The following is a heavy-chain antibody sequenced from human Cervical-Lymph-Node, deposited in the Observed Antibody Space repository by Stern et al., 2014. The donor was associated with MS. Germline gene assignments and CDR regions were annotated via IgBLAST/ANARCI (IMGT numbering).Heavy chain of an antibody. D-gene: IGHD5-12*01. CDR3: VRGWEPRQDGPSGHDYDAFDI. J-gene: IGHJ3*02. CDR1: GFTFSDSY. V-gene: IGHV3-11*01. Sequence: VHLVESGGGLVKPGGSLRLSCAASGFTFSDSYMTWIRQTPGKGLEWGSYISSSGDTIKYAESVKGRFTVSRDNAKNSLSLQMSSLRVDDTAVYYCVRGWEPRQDGPSGHDYDAFDIWGQGTMVTVSS. CDR2: ISSSGDTI.